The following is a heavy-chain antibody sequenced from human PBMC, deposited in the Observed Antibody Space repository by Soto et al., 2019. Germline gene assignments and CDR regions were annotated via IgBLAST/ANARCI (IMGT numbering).Heavy chain of an antibody. CDR1: GYTFTSYA. J-gene: IGHJ4*02. CDR3: ARGARSPD. D-gene: IGHD2-15*01. CDR2: INPGNGNT. V-gene: IGHV1-3*01. Sequence: RASVKVSCKASGYTFTSYAMHWVRQAPGQRLEWMGWINPGNGNTKYSQKFQGRVTFTRDTSTSTAYMELSSLRSEDTAVYYCARGARSPDWGQGALVTVSS.